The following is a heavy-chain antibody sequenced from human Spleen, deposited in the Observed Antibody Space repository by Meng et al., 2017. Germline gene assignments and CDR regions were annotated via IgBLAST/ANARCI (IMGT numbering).Heavy chain of an antibody. D-gene: IGHD6-19*01. CDR2: LYRDDAT. CDR1: GFTVSSNY. Sequence: GESLKISCAASGFTVSSNYMSWVRQAPGKVLEWVSVLYRDDATYYADSVKGRFTISRHTSTNTVYLQMNSLRAEDTAVYYCATATYSSGWTEERDYWGQGTLVTVSS. V-gene: IGHV3-53*04. CDR3: ATATYSSGWTEERDY. J-gene: IGHJ4*02.